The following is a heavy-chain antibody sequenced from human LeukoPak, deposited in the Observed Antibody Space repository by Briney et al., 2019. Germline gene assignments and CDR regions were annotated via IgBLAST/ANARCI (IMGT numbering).Heavy chain of an antibody. CDR2: IYSSGST. J-gene: IGHJ4*02. D-gene: IGHD3-10*02. CDR3: GRVGCSNSYCYVRGMDY. CDR1: GGSMTNYY. Sequence: SETLSLTCTVSGGSMTNYYWSWIRQAPGKGLEWVGLIYSSGSTNYNPSLKSRITIFVNQSTNQFSLHLSSVPAADQAVYYCGRVGCSNSYCYVRGMDYWGQGTLVTVS. V-gene: IGHV4-4*07.